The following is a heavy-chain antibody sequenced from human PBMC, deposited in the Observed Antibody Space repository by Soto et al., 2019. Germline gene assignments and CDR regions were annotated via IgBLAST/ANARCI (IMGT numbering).Heavy chain of an antibody. CDR1: GGTFSSYA. J-gene: IGHJ5*02. CDR3: ARVPRSYDFWSGYYTNWFDP. Sequence: GASVKVSCKASGGTFSSYAISWVRQAPGQGLEWMGGIIPIFGTANYAQKFQGRVTITADESTSTAYMELSSLRSEDTAVYYCARVPRSYDFWSGYYTNWFDPWGQGTLVTVSS. CDR2: IIPIFGTA. V-gene: IGHV1-69*13. D-gene: IGHD3-3*01.